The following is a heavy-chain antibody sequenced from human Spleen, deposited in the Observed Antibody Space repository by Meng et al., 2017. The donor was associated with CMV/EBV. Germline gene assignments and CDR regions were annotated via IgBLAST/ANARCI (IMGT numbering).Heavy chain of an antibody. Sequence: SETLSLTCAVYGGSFSGYYWSWIRQPPGKGLEWIGSIYYSGSTYYNPSLKSRVTISVDTSKNQFSLKLSSVTAADTAVYYCAIFELGYCSSTSCYTGGWFDPWGQGTLVTVSS. J-gene: IGHJ5*02. V-gene: IGHV4-34*01. CDR3: AIFELGYCSSTSCYTGGWFDP. CDR2: IYYSGST. D-gene: IGHD2-2*02. CDR1: GGSFSGYY.